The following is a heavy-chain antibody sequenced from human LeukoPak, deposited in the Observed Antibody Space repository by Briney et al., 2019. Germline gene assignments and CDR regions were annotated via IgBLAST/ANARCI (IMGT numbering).Heavy chain of an antibody. J-gene: IGHJ3*02. Sequence: SQTLSLTCTVSGGSISSGDYYWSWIRQPPGKGLEWIGYIYYSGSTYYNPSLKSRVTISVDTSKNQFSLKLSSVTAADTAVYYCARVPPYYGDYDGGHAFDIWGQGTMATVSS. D-gene: IGHD4-17*01. V-gene: IGHV4-30-4*01. CDR3: ARVPPYYGDYDGGHAFDI. CDR1: GGSISSGDYY. CDR2: IYYSGST.